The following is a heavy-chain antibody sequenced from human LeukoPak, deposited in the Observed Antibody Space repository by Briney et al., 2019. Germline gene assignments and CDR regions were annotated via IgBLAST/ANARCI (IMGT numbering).Heavy chain of an antibody. V-gene: IGHV4-59*12. CDR3: ARRSHIVATIGFDY. J-gene: IGHJ4*02. Sequence: PSETPSLTCTVSGGSISTYYWSWIRQAPGKGLEWIGYIYYSGSTNYNPSLKSRVTISVDTSKNQFSLKLSSVTAADTAVYYCARRSHIVATIGFDYWGQGTLVTVSS. D-gene: IGHD5-12*01. CDR2: IYYSGST. CDR1: GGSISTYY.